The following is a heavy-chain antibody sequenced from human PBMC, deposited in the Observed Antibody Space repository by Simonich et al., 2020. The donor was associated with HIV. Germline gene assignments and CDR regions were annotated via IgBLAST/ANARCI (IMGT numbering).Heavy chain of an antibody. CDR3: ARRHPTTVTTPYFDY. CDR2: INHSVST. V-gene: IGHV4-34*01. CDR1: GGSFSGYY. J-gene: IGHJ4*02. D-gene: IGHD4-17*01. Sequence: QVQLQQWGAGLLKPSETLSLTCAVYGGSFSGYYWSGIRQPPGKGLEWIGEINHSVSTNYNPSLKSRVTISVDTSKNQFSLKLSSVTAADTAVYYCARRHPTTVTTPYFDYWGQGTLVTVSS.